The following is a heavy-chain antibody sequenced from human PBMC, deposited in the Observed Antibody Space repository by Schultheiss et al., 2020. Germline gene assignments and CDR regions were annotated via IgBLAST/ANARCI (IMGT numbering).Heavy chain of an antibody. D-gene: IGHD3-10*01. CDR2: ISSSSSYI. CDR3: AYGSGSYYFPDY. CDR1: GFTFSSYS. J-gene: IGHJ4*02. V-gene: IGHV3-21*01. Sequence: GGSLRLSCAASGFTFSSYSMNWVRQAPGKGLEWVSSISSSSSYIYYADSVKGRFTISRDNAKNSLYLQMNSLRAEDTAVYYCAYGSGSYYFPDYWGQGTLVTVSS.